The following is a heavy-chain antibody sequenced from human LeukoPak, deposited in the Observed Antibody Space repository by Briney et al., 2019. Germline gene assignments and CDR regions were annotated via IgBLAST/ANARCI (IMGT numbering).Heavy chain of an antibody. CDR3: ARIHKYCNDGVCSDY. V-gene: IGHV1-46*01. Sequence: ASVKVSCKASGYAFTTYFIQWVRQAPGQGLEWMGIINPSDGTTSYAQKFQGRVTMTRDTSTSTVYMELRSLRSEDTAAFYCARIHKYCNDGVCSDYWGQGTLVTVSS. J-gene: IGHJ4*02. CDR2: INPSDGTT. CDR1: GYAFTTYF. D-gene: IGHD2-8*01.